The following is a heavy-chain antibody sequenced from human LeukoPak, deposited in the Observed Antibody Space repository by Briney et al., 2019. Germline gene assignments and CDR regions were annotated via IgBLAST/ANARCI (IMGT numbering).Heavy chain of an antibody. D-gene: IGHD2-15*01. CDR2: ITDSGGNT. CDR3: ARYCSGGSCFYGMDV. Sequence: PGGSLRLSCTASGFTFRTYAMSWVRQAPGKGLEWVSAITDSGGNTYYAAPVKGRFTISRDNSKNTLYLQMNSLRAGDTAVYYCARYCSGGSCFYGMDVWGQGTTVTVSS. J-gene: IGHJ6*02. V-gene: IGHV3-23*01. CDR1: GFTFRTYA.